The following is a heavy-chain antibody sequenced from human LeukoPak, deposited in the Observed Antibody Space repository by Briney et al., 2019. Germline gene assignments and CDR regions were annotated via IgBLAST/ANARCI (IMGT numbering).Heavy chain of an antibody. CDR1: GFTFGSYA. V-gene: IGHV3-23*01. CDR2: ISGSGGST. J-gene: IGHJ4*02. D-gene: IGHD2-2*02. CDR3: AKDPDIVVVPAAIDY. Sequence: GGSLRLSCPASGFTFGSYAMSWVRQAPGKGLEWVSAISGSGGSTYYADSVKGRFTISRDNSKNTLYLQMNSLRAEDTAVYYCAKDPDIVVVPAAIDYWGQGTLVTVSS.